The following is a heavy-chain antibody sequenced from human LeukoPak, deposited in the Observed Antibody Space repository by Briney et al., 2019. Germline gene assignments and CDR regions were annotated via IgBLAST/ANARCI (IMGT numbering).Heavy chain of an antibody. J-gene: IGHJ6*02. D-gene: IGHD2-2*01. V-gene: IGHV4-34*01. CDR1: GGSFSGYY. CDR2: INHSGST. CDR3: ARQGTTSPQHYFYYYGMDV. Sequence: SETLSLTCAVYGGSFSGYYWSWIRQPPGKGLEWIGEINHSGSTNYNPSLKSRVTISVDTSKNQFSLKLSSVTAADTAVYYCARQGTTSPQHYFYYYGMDVWGQGTTVTVSS.